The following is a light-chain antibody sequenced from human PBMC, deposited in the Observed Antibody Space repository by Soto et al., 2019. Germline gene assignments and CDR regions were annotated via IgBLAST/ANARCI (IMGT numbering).Light chain of an antibody. CDR2: EVT. V-gene: IGLV2-8*01. J-gene: IGLJ3*02. Sequence: QSALTQPPSASGSPGQSVTMSSTGTSSDVGAYNYVSWYQQHAGKAPKLVIYEVTKRPSGVPDRFSGSKSANTASLTVSGLQAEDEADYYCSSFASSNTWVFGGGTKVTVL. CDR1: SSDVGAYNY. CDR3: SSFASSNTWV.